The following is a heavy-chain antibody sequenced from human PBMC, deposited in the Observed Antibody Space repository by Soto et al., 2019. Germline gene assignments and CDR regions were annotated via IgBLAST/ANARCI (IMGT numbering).Heavy chain of an antibody. D-gene: IGHD1-26*01. CDR2: MYYSGIT. CDR3: ESGELGKRVGNGFDP. J-gene: IGHJ5*02. V-gene: IGHV4-31*03. Sequence: QVQLQESGPGLVKPSETLSLTCTVSGGSISSAGYCWSGIGQHPGRGLEWIGYMYYSGITYYNQSLLSRVTMSVNMSKTQFSLKLFYVTAADTAVYYCESGELGKRVGNGFDPWGQGTLVTVSS. CDR1: GGSISSAGYC.